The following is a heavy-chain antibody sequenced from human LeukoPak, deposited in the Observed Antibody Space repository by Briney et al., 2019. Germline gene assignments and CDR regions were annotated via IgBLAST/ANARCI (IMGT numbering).Heavy chain of an antibody. J-gene: IGHJ4*02. CDR1: GGSIGSSSYY. CDR2: IYYSGST. D-gene: IGHD3-9*01. V-gene: IGHV4-39*07. Sequence: SETLSLTCTVSGGSIGSSSYYWGWIRQPPGKRLEWMGSIYYSGSTYYRPSLKSRITISQDTSTNQFSLKLSSVTAADTAVYYCVRDGRNFDVDYWGQGILVTVSS. CDR3: VRDGRNFDVDY.